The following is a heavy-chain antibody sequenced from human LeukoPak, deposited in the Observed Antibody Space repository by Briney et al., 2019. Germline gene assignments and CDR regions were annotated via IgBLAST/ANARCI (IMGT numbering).Heavy chain of an antibody. J-gene: IGHJ4*02. D-gene: IGHD2-8*01. CDR3: ASVNGPIDY. V-gene: IGHV4-39*07. CDR2: IYYSGST. Sequence: KSSENLSLTCTVSGGSISSSSYYWGWIRQPPGKGLEWIGSIYYSGSTYYNPSLKSRVTISVDTSKNQFSLKLTSVTAADTAVYYCASVNGPIDYWGQGTLVTVSS. CDR1: GGSISSSSYY.